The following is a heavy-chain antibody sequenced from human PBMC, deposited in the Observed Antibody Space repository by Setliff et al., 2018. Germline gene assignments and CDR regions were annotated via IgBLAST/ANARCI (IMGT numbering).Heavy chain of an antibody. V-gene: IGHV3-21*01. J-gene: IGHJ4*02. D-gene: IGHD6-13*01. CDR2: ISSSSSYI. CDR1: GFTFSSYS. Sequence: PGGSLRLSCAASGFTFSSYSMNWVRQAPGKGLEWVSSISSSSSYIYYADSVKGRFTISRDNAKNALYLQMNSLRAEDTAVYYCARELLSRYSSSLLYWGQGTLVTVSS. CDR3: ARELLSRYSSSLLY.